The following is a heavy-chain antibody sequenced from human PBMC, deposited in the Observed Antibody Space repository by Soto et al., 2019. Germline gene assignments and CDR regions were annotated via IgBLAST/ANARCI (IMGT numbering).Heavy chain of an antibody. V-gene: IGHV4-59*01. D-gene: IGHD2-2*01. J-gene: IGHJ4*02. CDR1: GGSISSYY. Sequence: PSETLSLTCTVSGGSISSYYWSWIRQPPGKGLEWIGYIYYSGSTNYNPSLKSRVTISVDTSKNQFSLKLSSVTAADTAVYYCARARYCSSTSCYPFDYWGQGTLVTGSS. CDR3: ARARYCSSTSCYPFDY. CDR2: IYYSGST.